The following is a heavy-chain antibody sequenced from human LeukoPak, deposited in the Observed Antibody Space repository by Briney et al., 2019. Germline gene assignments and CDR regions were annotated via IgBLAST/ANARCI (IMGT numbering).Heavy chain of an antibody. V-gene: IGHV4-39*01. Sequence: SETLSLTCTVSGGSISSYYWGWIRQPPGKGLEWIGSIYYSGSTYYNPSLKSRVTISVDTSKNQFSLKLSSVTAADTAVYYCARAGVAAMSDTFDIWGQGTMVTVSS. D-gene: IGHD5-12*01. CDR3: ARAGVAAMSDTFDI. J-gene: IGHJ3*02. CDR1: GGSISSYY. CDR2: IYYSGST.